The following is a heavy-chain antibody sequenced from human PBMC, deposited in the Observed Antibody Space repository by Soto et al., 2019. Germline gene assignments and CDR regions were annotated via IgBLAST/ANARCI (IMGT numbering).Heavy chain of an antibody. J-gene: IGHJ5*02. Sequence: SGESLKISCKGSGYSFTSYWIGWVRQMPGKGLEWMGIIYPGDSDTRYSPSFQGQVTISADKSISTAYLQWSSLKASDTAMYYCARGGSGSYYPPYNWFDPWGQGTLVTVSS. D-gene: IGHD3-10*01. CDR2: IYPGDSDT. V-gene: IGHV5-51*01. CDR1: GYSFTSYW. CDR3: ARGGSGSYYPPYNWFDP.